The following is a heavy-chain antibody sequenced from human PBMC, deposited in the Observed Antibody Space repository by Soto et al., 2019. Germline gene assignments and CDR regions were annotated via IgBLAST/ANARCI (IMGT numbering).Heavy chain of an antibody. Sequence: GGSLRLSCAASGFTFSSYAMHWVRQAPGKGLEWVAVISYDGSNKYYADSVKGRFTISRDNSKNTLYLQMNSLRAEDTAVYYCARVDLNSYAFDIWGQGTMVTVSS. CDR3: ARVDLNSYAFDI. J-gene: IGHJ3*02. CDR1: GFTFSSYA. D-gene: IGHD1-7*01. V-gene: IGHV3-30-3*01. CDR2: ISYDGSNK.